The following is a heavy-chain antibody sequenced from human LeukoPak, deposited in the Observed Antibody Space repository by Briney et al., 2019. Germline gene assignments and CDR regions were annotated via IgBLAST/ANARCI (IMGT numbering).Heavy chain of an antibody. Sequence: PSETLSLTCAVSGGSISSSNWWSWVRQPPGKGLEWIGEIYHSGSTNYNPSLKSRVTISVDTSKNQFSLKLSSVTAADTAVYYCARGRRRRLEFDYWGQGTLVTVSS. D-gene: IGHD5-12*01. CDR2: IYHSGST. CDR3: ARGRRRRLEFDY. J-gene: IGHJ4*02. V-gene: IGHV4-4*02. CDR1: GGSISSSNW.